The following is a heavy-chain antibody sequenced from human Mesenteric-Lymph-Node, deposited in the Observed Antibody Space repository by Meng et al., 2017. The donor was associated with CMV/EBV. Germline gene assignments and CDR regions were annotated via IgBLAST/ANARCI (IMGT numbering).Heavy chain of an antibody. D-gene: IGHD2-15*01. J-gene: IGHJ5*02. CDR3: ARQGLLTSNWFDP. V-gene: IGHV5-51*01. Sequence: GGSLRLSCKGSGYGFPSYWIAWVRQMPGKGLEWMGIIYPGDSDIRYSPSFQGQVTISADKSISTAYLQWSSLKASDTAMYYCARQGLLTSNWFDPWGQGTLVTVSS. CDR2: IYPGDSDI. CDR1: GYGFPSYW.